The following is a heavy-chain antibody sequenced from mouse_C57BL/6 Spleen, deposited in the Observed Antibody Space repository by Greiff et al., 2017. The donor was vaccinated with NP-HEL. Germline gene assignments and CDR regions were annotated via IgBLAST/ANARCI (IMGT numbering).Heavy chain of an antibody. CDR1: GYTFTSYW. D-gene: IGHD2-5*01. Sequence: QVQLQQPGAELVKPGASVKMSCKASGYTFTSYWITWVKQRPGQGLEWIGDIYPGSGSTNYNEKFKSKATLTVDTASSTAYMQLSSLTSEDSAVYYCAISGYSNYSAWFAYWGQGTLVTVSA. CDR3: AISGYSNYSAWFAY. V-gene: IGHV1-55*01. J-gene: IGHJ3*01. CDR2: IYPGSGST.